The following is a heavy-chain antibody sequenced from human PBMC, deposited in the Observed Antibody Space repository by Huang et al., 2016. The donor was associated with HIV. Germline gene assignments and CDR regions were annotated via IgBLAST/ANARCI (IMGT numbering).Heavy chain of an antibody. D-gene: IGHD2-15*01. V-gene: IGHV1-69*13. Sequence: QVQLVQSGAEVKKPGSSVKVSCKASGGTFSSYAISWVRQAPGQGLEWMGGIIPIFGTANYAQKFQDRVTITADEATSTAYMGLSSLRSEDTAVYYCAREGYCSGSSCYAPYFDYWGQGTLVTVSS. CDR3: AREGYCSGSSCYAPYFDY. CDR2: IIPIFGTA. J-gene: IGHJ4*02. CDR1: GGTFSSYA.